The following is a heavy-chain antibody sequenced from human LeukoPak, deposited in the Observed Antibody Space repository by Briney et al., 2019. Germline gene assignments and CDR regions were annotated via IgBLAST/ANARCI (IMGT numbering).Heavy chain of an antibody. D-gene: IGHD2-2*01. CDR3: AKGARPGYCSSTSCPEDYYYMNV. V-gene: IGHV3-9*03. CDR2: ISWNRGSI. CDR1: GFTFDDYA. Sequence: GGSLRLSCAASGFTFDDYAMHWVRHAPGKGLEWVSGISWNRGSIGYADSVKGRFTISRDNAKNSLYLQMNSLRAEDMALYYCAKGARPGYCSSTSCPEDYYYMNVWGKGTTVTVSS. J-gene: IGHJ6*03.